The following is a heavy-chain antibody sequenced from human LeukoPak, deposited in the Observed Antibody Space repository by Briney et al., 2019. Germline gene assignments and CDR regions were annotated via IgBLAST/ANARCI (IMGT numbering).Heavy chain of an antibody. CDR3: ARVKIVAGSFDY. J-gene: IGHJ4*02. D-gene: IGHD5-12*01. Sequence: SETLSLTCTVSGGSISSSSYYWSWIRQPPGKGLEWIGEINHSGSTNYNPSLKSRVTISVDTSKNQFSLKLSSVTAADTAVYYCARVKIVAGSFDYWGQGTLVTVSS. V-gene: IGHV4-39*07. CDR1: GGSISSSSYY. CDR2: INHSGST.